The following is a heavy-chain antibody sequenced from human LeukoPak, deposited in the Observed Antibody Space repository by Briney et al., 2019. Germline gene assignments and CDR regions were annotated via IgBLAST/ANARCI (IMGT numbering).Heavy chain of an antibody. V-gene: IGHV4-61*02. CDR3: ARISRRWDSSGYEDY. D-gene: IGHD3-22*01. J-gene: IGHJ4*02. CDR2: IYTSGST. Sequence: SETLSLTCTVSGGSISSGSYYWSWIRQPAGKGLEWIGRIYTSGSTNYNPSLKSRVTISVDTSKNQFSLKLSSVTAADTAVYYCARISRRWDSSGYEDYWGQGTLVTVSS. CDR1: GGSISSGSYY.